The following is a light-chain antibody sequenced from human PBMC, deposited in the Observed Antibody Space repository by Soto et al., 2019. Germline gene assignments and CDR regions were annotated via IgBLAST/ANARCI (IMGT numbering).Light chain of an antibody. J-gene: IGKJ1*01. CDR2: GAS. Sequence: EIVLTQSPGTLSLSPGERATLSCVASQSVTSNYLAWYQQKPGQAPRLLIFGASIRVTGIPDRFIGSGSGTHFTLTISRLEPGDFAVYYCQHYVTSLTTFGQGTKVDIK. CDR3: QHYVTSLTT. V-gene: IGKV3-20*01. CDR1: QSVTSNY.